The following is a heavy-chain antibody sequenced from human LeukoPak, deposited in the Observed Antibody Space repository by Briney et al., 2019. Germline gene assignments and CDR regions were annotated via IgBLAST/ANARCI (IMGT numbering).Heavy chain of an antibody. Sequence: GESLKISCKGSGYSFTSYWIGWVRQMPGKGLEWMGIIYPGDSDTRYSPSFQGQVTISADKSISTAYLQWSSLKASDTAMYHCARHPEVAGSAFDIWGQGTMVTVSS. J-gene: IGHJ3*02. D-gene: IGHD5-12*01. CDR3: ARHPEVAGSAFDI. V-gene: IGHV5-51*01. CDR1: GYSFTSYW. CDR2: IYPGDSDT.